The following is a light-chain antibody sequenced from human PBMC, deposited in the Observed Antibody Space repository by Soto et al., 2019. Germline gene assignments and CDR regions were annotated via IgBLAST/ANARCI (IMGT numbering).Light chain of an antibody. Sequence: EIVLTQSPGTLSLSPGERATLSCRASQSVSSSYLAWYQQKPGQAPRLLIYGASSRATGIPDRFSGSGSGTDFTLTISRLEPEDFAVYYCQQYGSLPPTFGQETKVEIK. CDR1: QSVSSSY. CDR2: GAS. CDR3: QQYGSLPPT. J-gene: IGKJ1*01. V-gene: IGKV3-20*01.